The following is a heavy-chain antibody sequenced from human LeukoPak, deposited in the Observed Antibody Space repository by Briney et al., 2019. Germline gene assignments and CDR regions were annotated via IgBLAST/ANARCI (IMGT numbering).Heavy chain of an antibody. CDR1: GFTFSSYG. CDR2: IRYDGSNK. D-gene: IGHD3-22*01. V-gene: IGHV3-30*02. J-gene: IGHJ4*02. Sequence: GGSLRLSCAASGFTFSSYGMHWVRQAPGKGLEWVAFIRYDGSNKYYADSVKGRFTISRDNSKNTLYLQMNSLRAEDTAVYYCAKDKTYYCESSGYYDYWGQGTLVTVSS. CDR3: AKDKTYYCESSGYYDY.